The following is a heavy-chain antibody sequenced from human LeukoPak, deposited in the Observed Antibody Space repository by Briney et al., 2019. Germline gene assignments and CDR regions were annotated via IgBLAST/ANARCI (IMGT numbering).Heavy chain of an antibody. J-gene: IGHJ4*02. CDR2: IYYSGST. Sequence: PSETLSLTCIVSGGSISSSSYYWSWIRQPPGKGLEWIGYIYYSGSTNYNPSLKSRVTISVDTSKNQFSLKLSSVTAADTAVYYCARDRSGSYADYWGQGTLVTVSS. CDR3: ARDRSGSYADY. D-gene: IGHD3-10*01. CDR1: GGSISSSSYY. V-gene: IGHV4-61*01.